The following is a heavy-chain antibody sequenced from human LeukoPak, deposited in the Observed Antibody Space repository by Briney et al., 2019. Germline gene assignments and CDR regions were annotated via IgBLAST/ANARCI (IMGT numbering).Heavy chain of an antibody. CDR3: AEDAPTSNDYGDYWVYYYYGMDV. D-gene: IGHD4-17*01. J-gene: IGHJ6*02. CDR2: ISYDGSNK. V-gene: IGHV3-30*18. Sequence: GGSLRLSCAASGFTFSSYGMHWVRQAPGKGLEWVAVISYDGSNKYYADSVKGRFTISRDNSKNTLYLQMNSLRAEDTAVYYCAEDAPTSNDYGDYWVYYYYGMDVWGQGTTVTVSS. CDR1: GFTFSSYG.